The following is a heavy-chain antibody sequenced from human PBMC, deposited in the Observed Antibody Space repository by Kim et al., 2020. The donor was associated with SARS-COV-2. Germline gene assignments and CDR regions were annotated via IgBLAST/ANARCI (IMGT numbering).Heavy chain of an antibody. D-gene: IGHD5-18*01. CDR2: YT. Sequence: YTNYSPSFQGHVTISADKSISTAYLQWSSLKASDTAMYYCASLGSVDTDYWGQGTLVTVSS. V-gene: IGHV5-10-1*01. J-gene: IGHJ4*02. CDR3: ASLGSVDTDY.